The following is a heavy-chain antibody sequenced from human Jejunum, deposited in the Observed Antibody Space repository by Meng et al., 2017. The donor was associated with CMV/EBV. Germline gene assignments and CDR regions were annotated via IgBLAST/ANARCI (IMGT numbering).Heavy chain of an antibody. CDR3: ARVEVGITSGDY. D-gene: IGHD1-26*01. CDR2: ISAYNGNT. J-gene: IGHJ4*02. Sequence: QVQLGQSGAELKKPGASVQVACRASGDTFNNYGRNWVRQAPGQGLEWMGWISAYNGNTNYAQTLQGTVTMTTDTSTSTAYMELGSLRSDDTAVYYCARVEVGITSGDYWGQGTLVTVSS. V-gene: IGHV1-18*01. CDR1: GDTFNNYG.